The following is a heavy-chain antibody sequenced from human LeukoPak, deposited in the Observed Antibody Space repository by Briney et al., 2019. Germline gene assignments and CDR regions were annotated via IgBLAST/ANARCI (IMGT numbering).Heavy chain of an antibody. CDR2: INHSGSS. CDR1: GGSFSGYY. V-gene: IGHV4-34*01. CDR3: ARRLKNVLQYFDWLGYKGTNFDY. Sequence: SETLSLTCAVYGGSFSGYYWSWIRQPPGKGLEWIGDINHSGSSNYNSSLTSQVTISVETSKNQFFLKLSSVTAADTAVYYCARRLKNVLQYFDWLGYKGTNFDYWGQGTLVTVSS. J-gene: IGHJ4*02. D-gene: IGHD3-9*01.